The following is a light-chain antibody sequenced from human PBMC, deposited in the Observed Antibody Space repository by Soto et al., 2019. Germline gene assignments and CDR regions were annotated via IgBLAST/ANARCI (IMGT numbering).Light chain of an antibody. V-gene: IGLV1-44*01. CDR1: SSNIGGNT. CDR2: SND. Sequence: QSVLTQPPSASGTPGQRVTMSCSGSSSNIGGNTVNWYQQMPGTAPKLFIYSNDQRPSGVPDRFSGSKSGTSASLAISGLQSEDEADYYCAAWDDSVNGWVFGGGTKVTVL. CDR3: AAWDDSVNGWV. J-gene: IGLJ3*02.